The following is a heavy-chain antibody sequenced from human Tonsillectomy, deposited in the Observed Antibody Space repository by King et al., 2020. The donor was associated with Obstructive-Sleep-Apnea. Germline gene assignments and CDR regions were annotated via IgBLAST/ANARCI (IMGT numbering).Heavy chain of an antibody. V-gene: IGHV3-66*01. CDR2: IYSGGST. Sequence: LVESGGGLVQPGGSLRLSCAVSGFTVSSNYMSWVRQAPGKGLEWVSVIYSGGSTYYADSVKGRFTISRDNSKNTLYLQMNSLRAEDTAVYYCARDVAVAARGYWGQGTLVTVSS. J-gene: IGHJ4*02. CDR3: ARDVAVAARGY. D-gene: IGHD6-19*01. CDR1: GFTVSSNY.